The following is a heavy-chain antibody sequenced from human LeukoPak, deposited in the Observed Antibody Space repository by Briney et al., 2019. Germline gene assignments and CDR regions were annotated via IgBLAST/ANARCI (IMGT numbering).Heavy chain of an antibody. J-gene: IGHJ4*02. CDR1: GYSISSGYY. CDR3: AGARVGATSVLDY. V-gene: IGHV4-38-2*01. CDR2: IYHSGST. D-gene: IGHD1-26*01. Sequence: PSETLSLTCAVSGYSISSGYYWGWIRQPPGKGLEWIGSIYHSGSTYYNPSLKSRVTISVDTSKNQFSLKLSSVTAADTAVYYCAGARVGATSVLDYWGQGTLVTVSS.